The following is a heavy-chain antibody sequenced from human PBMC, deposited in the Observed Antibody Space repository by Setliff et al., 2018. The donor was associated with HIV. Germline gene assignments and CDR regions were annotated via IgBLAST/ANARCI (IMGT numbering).Heavy chain of an antibody. CDR2: IYGSGST. V-gene: IGHV4-59*01. CDR3: ARAGNDYYDSNGYYYVVDWFDS. J-gene: IGHJ5*01. Sequence: SETLSLTCTVSGGSISTYYWSWIRQPPGKGLEGVGYIYGSGSTNYNPSLKSRLTISIDMSKNQFSLKLNSVTAADTAVYYCARAGNDYYDSNGYYYVVDWFDSWGQGTLVTVSS. CDR1: GGSISTYY. D-gene: IGHD3-22*01.